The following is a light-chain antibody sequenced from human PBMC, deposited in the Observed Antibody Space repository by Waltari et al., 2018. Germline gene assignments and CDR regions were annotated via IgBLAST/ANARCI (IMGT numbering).Light chain of an antibody. Sequence: SYDLTQPPSVSVSPGQTASITCSGDKWGDKYACWYQQKPGQSPVVVIYKDSQRPSGIPERFSGSNSGNTATLTISGAQALDEADYYCQAWDSNVVIFGGGTKLTVL. J-gene: IGLJ2*01. CDR2: KDS. CDR1: KWGDKY. V-gene: IGLV3-1*01. CDR3: QAWDSNVVI.